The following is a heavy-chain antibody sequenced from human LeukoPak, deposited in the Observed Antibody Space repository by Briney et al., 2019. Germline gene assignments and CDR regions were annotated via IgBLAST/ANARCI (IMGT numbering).Heavy chain of an antibody. CDR3: ARDRDCSRTSCFNAFDV. D-gene: IGHD2-2*01. CDR2: ISHDGNDQ. V-gene: IGHV3-30*04. Sequence: PGRSLRLSCAASGFTFSTYEMPWVRQAPGKGLEWVAVISHDGNDQYYADSVKGRFTISRDNSKNALYLQMNSLRVEDTAVYYCARDRDCSRTSCFNAFDVWGQGTLAIVSS. CDR1: GFTFSTYE. J-gene: IGHJ3*01.